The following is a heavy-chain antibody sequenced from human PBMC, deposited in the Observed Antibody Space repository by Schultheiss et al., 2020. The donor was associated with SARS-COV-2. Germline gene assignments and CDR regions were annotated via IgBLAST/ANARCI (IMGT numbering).Heavy chain of an antibody. J-gene: IGHJ5*02. CDR1: GGSISSGGYY. CDR2: IYYSGST. D-gene: IGHD2-15*01. Sequence: SETLSLTCTVSGGSISSGGYYWSWIRQPPGKGLEWIGYIYYSGSTNYNPSLKSRVTISVDTSKNQFSLKLSSVTAADTAVYYCARHVTVVVVAATITCWFDPWGQGTLVTVSS. V-gene: IGHV4-61*08. CDR3: ARHVTVVVVAATITCWFDP.